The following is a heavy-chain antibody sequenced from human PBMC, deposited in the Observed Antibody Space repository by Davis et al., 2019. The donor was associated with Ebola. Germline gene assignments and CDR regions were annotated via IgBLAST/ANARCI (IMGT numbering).Heavy chain of an antibody. CDR3: ARDHPVTFGGVIV. D-gene: IGHD3-16*02. J-gene: IGHJ4*02. V-gene: IGHV1-18*04. CDR2: ISAYNGNT. CDR1: GYTFTGYY. Sequence: ASVKVSCKASGYTFTGYYMHWVRQAPGQGLEWMGWISAYNGNTNYAQKFQGRVTMTTDTSTSTAYMELRSLRSDDTAVYYCARDHPVTFGGVIVWGQGTLVTVSS.